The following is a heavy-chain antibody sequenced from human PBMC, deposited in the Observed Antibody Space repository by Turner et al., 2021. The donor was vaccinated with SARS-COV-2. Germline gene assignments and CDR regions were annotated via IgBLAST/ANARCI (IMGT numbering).Heavy chain of an antibody. Sequence: FSSYAMSWVRQAPGKGLEWVSSISGNGDSTYYADSVKGRFTISRDNSKNTLYLQMHSLRAEDTAVYYCARDGGTGTTFPFFDYWGQGTLVTVSS. CDR2: ISGNGDST. D-gene: IGHD1-7*01. CDR3: ARDGGTGTTFPFFDY. J-gene: IGHJ4*02. CDR1: FSSYA. V-gene: IGHV3-23*01.